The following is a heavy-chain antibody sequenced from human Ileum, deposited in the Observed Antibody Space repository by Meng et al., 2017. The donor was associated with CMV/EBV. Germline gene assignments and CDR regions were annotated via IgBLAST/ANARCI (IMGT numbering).Heavy chain of an antibody. D-gene: IGHD1-26*01. J-gene: IGHJ6*02. Sequence: GESLKISCAASGFTFTTHGMTWVRQAPGKGLERISGFSGGGGMMLYAESVKGRFTISRDNSKNTLYLQMNSLRAEDTAVYYCARYSYSDRYFYGMDVWGQGTTVTVSS. V-gene: IGHV3-23*01. CDR1: GFTFTTHG. CDR2: FSGGGGMM. CDR3: ARYSYSDRYFYGMDV.